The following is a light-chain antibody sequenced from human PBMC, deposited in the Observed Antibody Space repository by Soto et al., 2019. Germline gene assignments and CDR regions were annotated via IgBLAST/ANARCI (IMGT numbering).Light chain of an antibody. V-gene: IGLV2-18*02. CDR1: SSDFSTYSS. J-gene: IGLJ1*01. CDR2: EVS. CDR3: SSYRSSNTYV. Sequence: QSALTQPPSVSGSLGQSVTISCTGTSSDFSTYSSVSWYQQPPGTLPKLIIYEVSNRPSGVPDRFSGSRSGNTASLTISGLQAEDEADYYCSSYRSSNTYVFGTGTKLTVL.